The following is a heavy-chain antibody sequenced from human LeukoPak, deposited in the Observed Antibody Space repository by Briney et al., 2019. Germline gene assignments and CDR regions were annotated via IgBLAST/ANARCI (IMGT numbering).Heavy chain of an antibody. CDR1: GGSISSSNW. J-gene: IGHJ4*02. D-gene: IGHD3-10*01. V-gene: IGHV4-4*02. CDR2: IYHSGST. Sequence: SETLSLTCAVSGGSISSSNWWSWVRQPPGKGLEWIGEIYHSGSTNYNPSLKSRVTISVDKSKNQFSLKLSSVTAADTAVYYCASYYGSGSYYTFFDYWGQGTLVTVSS. CDR3: ASYYGSGSYYTFFDY.